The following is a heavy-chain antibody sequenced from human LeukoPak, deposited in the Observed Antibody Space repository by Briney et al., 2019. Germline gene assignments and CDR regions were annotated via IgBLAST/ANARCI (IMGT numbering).Heavy chain of an antibody. V-gene: IGHV4-34*01. CDR1: GGSFSGYY. CDR2: INHSGST. J-gene: IGHJ4*02. D-gene: IGHD3-9*01. Sequence: PSETLSLTCAVYGGSFSGYYWSWIRLPPGKGLEWIGEINHSGSTNYNPSLKSRVTISVDTSKNQFSLKLSSVTAADTAVYYCASVLRYFDDYWGQGTLVTVSS. CDR3: ASVLRYFDDY.